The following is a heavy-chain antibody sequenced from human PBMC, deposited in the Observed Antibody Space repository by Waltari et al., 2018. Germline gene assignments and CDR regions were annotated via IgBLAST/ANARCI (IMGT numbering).Heavy chain of an antibody. J-gene: IGHJ3*02. D-gene: IGHD3-22*01. CDR1: GYKFTGYY. CDR3: ARRYYDSSGYYRGAFDI. V-gene: IGHV1-2*06. Sequence: QVQLVQSGAEVKKPGASVKVSCKASGYKFTGYYIQEVRQAPGQGLEWVGRINPNSGGTNSAQKFQGRVTMTSDTSISTAFMELSRLRSDDTAVYYCARRYYDSSGYYRGAFDIWGQGTMVTVSS. CDR2: INPNSGGT.